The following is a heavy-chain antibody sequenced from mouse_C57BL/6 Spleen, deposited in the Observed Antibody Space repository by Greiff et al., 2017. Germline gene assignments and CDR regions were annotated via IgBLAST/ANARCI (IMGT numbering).Heavy chain of an antibody. V-gene: IGHV5-9*01. D-gene: IGHD2-3*01. CDR1: GFTFSSYT. J-gene: IGHJ2*01. CDR2: ISGGGGNT. CDR3: ARQGDDGYYVDYFDE. Sequence: EVMLVESGGGLVKPGGSLKLSCAASGFTFSSYTLSWVRQTPEKRLEWVATISGGGGNTYYPDSVKGRFTISRDNAKNTLYLQMNSLRSEDTALYYCARQGDDGYYVDYFDEWDQGTTLTVS.